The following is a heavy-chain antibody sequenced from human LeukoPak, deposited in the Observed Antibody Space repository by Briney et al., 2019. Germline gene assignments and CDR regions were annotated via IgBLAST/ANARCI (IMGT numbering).Heavy chain of an antibody. D-gene: IGHD2/OR15-2a*01. CDR3: VSFYETY. CDR2: IISDGSWT. V-gene: IGHV3-74*01. CDR1: GSYW. J-gene: IGHJ4*02. Sequence: GGSLRLSCAASGSYWKHWVRQAPGKGLVWVSHIISDGSWTSYADSVKGRFTISKDNAKNTVYLQMNNLRAEDTAVYYCVSFYETYWGRGTLVTVSS.